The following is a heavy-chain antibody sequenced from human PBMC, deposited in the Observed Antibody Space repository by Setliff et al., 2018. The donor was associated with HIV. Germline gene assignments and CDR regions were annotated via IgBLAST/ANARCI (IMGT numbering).Heavy chain of an antibody. Sequence: SETLSLTCTVSGGSFSDYYWTWIRQPPNEGLEWIGEINDRGNTNYMPSLRSRVTISIDRSKNQFSLKLTFMAAADTAVYYCARGGPASPNWFDPWGQGTLVTVSS. CDR2: INDRGNT. CDR1: GGSFSDYY. J-gene: IGHJ5*02. V-gene: IGHV4-34*01. CDR3: ARGGPASPNWFDP.